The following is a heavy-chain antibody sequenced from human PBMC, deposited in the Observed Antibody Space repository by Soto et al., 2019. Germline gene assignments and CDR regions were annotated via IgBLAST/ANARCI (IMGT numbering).Heavy chain of an antibody. CDR1: GYTFTSYD. J-gene: IGHJ4*02. CDR3: ARGITIFGVVPV. V-gene: IGHV1-8*01. CDR2: MNPNSGNT. D-gene: IGHD3-3*01. Sequence: QVQLVQSGAEVKKPGASVKVSCEASGYTFTSYDINWVRQATGQGLEWMGWMNPNSGNTGYAQKFQGRVTMTRNTSISTAYMELSSLRSEDTAMYYCARGITIFGVVPVWGQGTLVTVSS.